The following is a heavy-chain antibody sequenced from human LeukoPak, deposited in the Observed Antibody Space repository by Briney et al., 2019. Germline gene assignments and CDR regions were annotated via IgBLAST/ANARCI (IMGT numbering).Heavy chain of an antibody. Sequence: GGSLRLSCAASGFVFDDYTMHRVRQVPGKGLEWVSLISWDGIISYYADSLKGRFTVPRDNSKNSLFLKMKSLRSEDSGLYYCAKEVSGGSYYEWVDYWGQGTLVTVSS. CDR1: GFVFDDYT. CDR3: AKEVSGGSYYEWVDY. J-gene: IGHJ4*02. V-gene: IGHV3-43*01. CDR2: ISWDGIIS. D-gene: IGHD1-26*01.